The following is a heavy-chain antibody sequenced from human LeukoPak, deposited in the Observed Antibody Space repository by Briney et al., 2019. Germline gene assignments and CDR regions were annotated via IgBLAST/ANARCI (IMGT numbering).Heavy chain of an antibody. V-gene: IGHV3-66*01. Sequence: GVSLRLSCAASGFTVSNNYMNWVRQAPGKGLEWVTLIYSGGDTHYADSVKGRFTISRDSSKNTLYLQMNSLRAEDTAVYYCARDPPAVRTNTYAWGQGTLVTVSS. J-gene: IGHJ5*02. CDR3: ARDPPAVRTNTYA. D-gene: IGHD4/OR15-4a*01. CDR2: IYSGGDT. CDR1: GFTVSNNY.